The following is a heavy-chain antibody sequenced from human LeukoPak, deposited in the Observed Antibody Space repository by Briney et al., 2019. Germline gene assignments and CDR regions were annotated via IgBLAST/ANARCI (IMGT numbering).Heavy chain of an antibody. Sequence: SETLSLTCTVSGGSISSSSYYCGWVRQPPGKGLEGIGSIYYSGSTYYNPSLKSRVTISVDTSKNQFSLKLSSVTAADTAVYYCARRGEPLRYCYYYMDVWGKGTTVTVSS. D-gene: IGHD1-26*01. J-gene: IGHJ6*03. CDR1: GGSISSSSYY. V-gene: IGHV4-39*01. CDR3: ARRGEPLRYCYYYMDV. CDR2: IYYSGST.